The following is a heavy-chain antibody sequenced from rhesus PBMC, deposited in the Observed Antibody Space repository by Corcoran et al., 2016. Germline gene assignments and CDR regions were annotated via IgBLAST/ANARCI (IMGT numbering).Heavy chain of an antibody. D-gene: IGHD6-25*01. CDR1: GFTFSSYE. CDR2: ISETGGTI. V-gene: IGHV3-100*02. Sequence: DVQLVESGGGLVKPGGSLRLSCVASGFTFSSYEMHWVRQAPGKGLEWVSVISETGGTINYPDAGKGRFTISRDNAKNSRLLQMNSLRAEDTAVYYCTRDGAAARVDYWGQGVLVTVSS. CDR3: TRDGAAARVDY. J-gene: IGHJ4*01.